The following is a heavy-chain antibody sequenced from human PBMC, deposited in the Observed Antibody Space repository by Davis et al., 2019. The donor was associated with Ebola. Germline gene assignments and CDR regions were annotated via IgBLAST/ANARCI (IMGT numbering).Heavy chain of an antibody. CDR1: GFTFSSYG. Sequence: PGGSLRLSCAASGFTFSSYGMHWVRQAPGKGLEWVAVIWYDGSNKYYADSVKGRFTISRDNSKNTLYLQMNSLRAEDTAVYYCARDGYCSSTSCLSYNWFDPWGQGTLVTVSS. V-gene: IGHV3-33*01. D-gene: IGHD2-2*03. CDR3: ARDGYCSSTSCLSYNWFDP. CDR2: IWYDGSNK. J-gene: IGHJ5*02.